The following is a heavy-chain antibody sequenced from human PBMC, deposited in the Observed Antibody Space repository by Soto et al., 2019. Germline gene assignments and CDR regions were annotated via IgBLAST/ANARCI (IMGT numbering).Heavy chain of an antibody. CDR3: AHKGPEDWARDC. CDR1: GFSLSTSGVG. CDR2: IYWDDSK. V-gene: IGHV2-5*02. Sequence: QITLKESGPTLVRPTQTLTLTCAFSGFSLSTSGVGVGWIRQPPGKALEWLAVIYWDDSKHYSPSLRSRLTLTEATSKSQVALTMTNMHPKGPGTYYIAHKGPEDWARDCWGQGTLVTVSS. J-gene: IGHJ4*02. D-gene: IGHD3-9*01.